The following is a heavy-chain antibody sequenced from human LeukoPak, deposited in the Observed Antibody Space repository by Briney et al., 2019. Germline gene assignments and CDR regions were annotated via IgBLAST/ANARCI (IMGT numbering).Heavy chain of an antibody. V-gene: IGHV3-23*01. CDR2: ISGSGDST. CDR3: AELGIAMIGGV. Sequence: GGSLRLSCAASGFTFSNYAMSWVRQAPGKGLEWVSDISGSGDSTNYEDSVKGRFTISRDNSKNTLYLQMNSLRVEDTAVYYCAELGIAMIGGVWGKGTTVTISS. CDR1: GFTFSNYA. J-gene: IGHJ6*04. D-gene: IGHD3-10*02.